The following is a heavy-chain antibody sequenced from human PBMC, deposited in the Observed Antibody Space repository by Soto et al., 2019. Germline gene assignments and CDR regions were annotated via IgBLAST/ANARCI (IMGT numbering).Heavy chain of an antibody. CDR3: AREVVAGRTTYNWFDP. Sequence: SETLSLTCTVSGGSISSGGYYWSWIRQHPGKGLEWIGYIYYSGSTYYNPSLKSRVTISVDTSKNQFSLKLSSVAAADTAVYYCAREVVAGRTTYNWFDPWGQGTLVTVSS. D-gene: IGHD2-2*01. V-gene: IGHV4-31*03. CDR2: IYYSGST. CDR1: GGSISSGGYY. J-gene: IGHJ5*02.